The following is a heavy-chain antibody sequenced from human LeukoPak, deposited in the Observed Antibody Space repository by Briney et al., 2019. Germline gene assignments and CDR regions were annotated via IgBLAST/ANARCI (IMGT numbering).Heavy chain of an antibody. CDR3: ARDYVYYYDSSGYYPSLFDY. J-gene: IGHJ4*02. V-gene: IGHV3-21*01. CDR1: GFTFSSCE. D-gene: IGHD3-22*01. CDR2: ITSSSSYI. Sequence: GGSLRLSCAASGFTFSSCEMHWVRQAPGKGLEWVSSITSSSSYIYYADSVKGRFTISRDNAKNSLYLQMNSLRAEDTAVYYCARDYVYYYDSSGYYPSLFDYWGQGTLVTVSS.